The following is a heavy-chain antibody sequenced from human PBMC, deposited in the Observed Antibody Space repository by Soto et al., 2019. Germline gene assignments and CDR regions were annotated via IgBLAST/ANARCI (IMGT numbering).Heavy chain of an antibody. CDR1: GGSISSSSYY. V-gene: IGHV4-39*01. J-gene: IGHJ5*02. D-gene: IGHD2-8*01. Sequence: QLQLQESGPGLVKPSETLSLTCTVSGGSISSSSYYWGWIRQPPGKGLEWIGSIYYSGSTYYNPSLKSRVTISVDTSKNQFSLKLSSVTAADTAVYYCARLKLALMVYPSIYWFDPWGQGTLVTVSS. CDR3: ARLKLALMVYPSIYWFDP. CDR2: IYYSGST.